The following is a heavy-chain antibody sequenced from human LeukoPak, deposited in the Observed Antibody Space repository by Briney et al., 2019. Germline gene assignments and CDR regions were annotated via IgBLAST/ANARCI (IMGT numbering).Heavy chain of an antibody. V-gene: IGHV3-23*01. CDR2: ISGSGGST. CDR1: GFTVSSNY. D-gene: IGHD3-22*01. Sequence: GGSLRLSCAASGFTVSSNYMSWVRQAPGKGLEWVAGISGSGGSTNYADSVKGRLTISRDNPKNTLYLHMNSLRPEDTAVYFCAKRGVVIRVILVGFHQEASYFDSWGQGALVTVSS. J-gene: IGHJ4*02. CDR3: AKRGVVIRVILVGFHQEASYFDS.